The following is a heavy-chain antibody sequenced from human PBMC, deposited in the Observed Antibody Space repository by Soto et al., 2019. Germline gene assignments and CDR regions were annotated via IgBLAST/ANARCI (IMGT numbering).Heavy chain of an antibody. CDR2: ISSNGGST. V-gene: IGHV3-64*01. J-gene: IGHJ4*02. D-gene: IGHD3-10*01. Sequence: GGSLRLSCAASGFTFSSYAMHWVRQAPGKGLEYVSAISSNGGSTYYANSVKGRFTISRDNSKNTLYLQMGSLRAEDMAVYYCARGITMVRGVINGRAYFDYWGQGTLVTVSS. CDR3: ARGITMVRGVINGRAYFDY. CDR1: GFTFSSYA.